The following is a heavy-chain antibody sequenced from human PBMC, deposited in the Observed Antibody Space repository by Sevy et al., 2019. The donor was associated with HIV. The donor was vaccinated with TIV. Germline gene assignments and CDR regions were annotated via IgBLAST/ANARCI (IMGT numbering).Heavy chain of an antibody. CDR2: INSDGSST. D-gene: IGHD6-13*01. Sequence: GGSLRLSCAASGFTFSSYWMHWVRQAPGKGLVWVSRINSDGSSTSYASSVTGRFTISRENAKNTRYLQMNSVRADDTAMDDCARERQQLEHWGQGTLVTVSS. CDR3: ARERQQLEH. J-gene: IGHJ4*02. CDR1: GFTFSSYW. V-gene: IGHV3-74*01.